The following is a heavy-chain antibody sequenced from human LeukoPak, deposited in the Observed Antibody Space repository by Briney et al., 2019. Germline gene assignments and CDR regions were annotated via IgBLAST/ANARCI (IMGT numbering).Heavy chain of an antibody. CDR3: ARSDSSGYYSP. CDR1: GFNFSSYS. D-gene: IGHD3-22*01. J-gene: IGHJ4*02. V-gene: IGHV3-48*04. Sequence: GRSLRLSCAASGFNFSSYSMNWVRQAPGKGLEWVSYISSSSSTIYYADSVKGRFTISRDNAKNSLYLQMNSLRAEDTAVYYCARSDSSGYYSPWGQGTLVTVSS. CDR2: ISSSSSTI.